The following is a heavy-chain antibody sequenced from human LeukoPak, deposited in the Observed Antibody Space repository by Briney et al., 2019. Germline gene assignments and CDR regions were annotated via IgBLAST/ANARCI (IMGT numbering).Heavy chain of an antibody. V-gene: IGHV1-69*13. CDR1: GGTFSSYA. D-gene: IGHD4-23*01. Sequence: VASVKVSCKASGGTFSSYAISWVRQSPGQGLEWMGGIIPIFGTANYAQKFQGRVTITADESTSTAYMELSSLRSEDTAVYYCARARGNSGLLHAFDIWGQGTMVTVSS. CDR2: IIPIFGTA. CDR3: ARARGNSGLLHAFDI. J-gene: IGHJ3*02.